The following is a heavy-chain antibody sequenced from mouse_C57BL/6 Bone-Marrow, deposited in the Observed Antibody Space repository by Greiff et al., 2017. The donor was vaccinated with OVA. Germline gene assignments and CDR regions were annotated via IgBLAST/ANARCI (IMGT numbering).Heavy chain of an antibody. CDR2: INPSNGGT. CDR3: ARYPYSNPWYFDV. D-gene: IGHD2-5*01. CDR1: GYTFTSYW. Sequence: QVQLKQPGTELVKPGASVKLSCKASGYTFTSYWMHWVKQRPGQGLEWIGNINPSNGGTNYTEQVKSKATLTVDKSSSTAYMQLSSLTSEDSAVYYCARYPYSNPWYFDVWGTGTTVTVSS. J-gene: IGHJ1*03. V-gene: IGHV1-53*01.